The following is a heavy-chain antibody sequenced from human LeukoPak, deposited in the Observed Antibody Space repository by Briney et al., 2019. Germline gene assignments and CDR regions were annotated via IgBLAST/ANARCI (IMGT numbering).Heavy chain of an antibody. J-gene: IGHJ3*02. CDR3: VKSAGKDGYRDVFDI. Sequence: GGSLRLSCVPSGITLSNSALSWVRQAPGKGLEWVSTVTKSGDQTYYADSVRGLFTISRDNSKSTLYLQMNSLRAEDTAVYHCVKSAGKDGYRDVFDIWGQGTVVTVSS. V-gene: IGHV3-23*01. CDR1: GITLSNSA. D-gene: IGHD5-24*01. CDR2: VTKSGDQT.